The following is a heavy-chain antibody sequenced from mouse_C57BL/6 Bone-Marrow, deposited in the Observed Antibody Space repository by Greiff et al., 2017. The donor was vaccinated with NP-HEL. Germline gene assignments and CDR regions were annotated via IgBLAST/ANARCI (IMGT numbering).Heavy chain of an antibody. CDR2: INPGSGGT. V-gene: IGHV1-54*01. J-gene: IGHJ3*01. Sequence: QVQLQQSGAELVRPGTSVKVSCKASGYAFTNYLIEWVKQRPGQGLEWIGVINPGSGGTNYNEKFKGKATLTADKSSSTAYMQLSSLPSEDSAVYFCARGRIYYDYDEGGPWFAYWGQGTLVTVSA. D-gene: IGHD2-4*01. CDR1: GYAFTNYL. CDR3: ARGRIYYDYDEGGPWFAY.